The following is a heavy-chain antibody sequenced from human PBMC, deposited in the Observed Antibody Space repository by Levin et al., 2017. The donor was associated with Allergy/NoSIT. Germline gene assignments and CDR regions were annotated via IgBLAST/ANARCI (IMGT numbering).Heavy chain of an antibody. D-gene: IGHD2/OR15-2a*01. J-gene: IGHJ3*02. V-gene: IGHV3-48*04. CDR2: ISSSSSSI. CDR3: AGMKRNIRQAFGI. Sequence: PGGSLRLSCVASGVTFSSYSMNWVRQAPGKGLEWVSYISSSSSSIDYAYSAKGRFTISRDNAKNSLFLQMNSLRVEDTAVYYCAGMKRNIRQAFGIWGQGTMVTVSS. CDR1: GVTFSSYS.